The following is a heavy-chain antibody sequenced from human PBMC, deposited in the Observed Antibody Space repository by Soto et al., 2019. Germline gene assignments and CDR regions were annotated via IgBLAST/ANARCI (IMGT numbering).Heavy chain of an antibody. Sequence: GGSLRLSCAASGFTFGSYAMSWVRQAPGKGLELVSSISDSGGSTYYADSVKGRFAISRDDNKNTLYVQMNSLRADDTAVYFCARGGQWLGPFDFWGQGTLVTVSS. D-gene: IGHD6-19*01. CDR1: GFTFGSYA. V-gene: IGHV3-23*01. CDR3: ARGGQWLGPFDF. CDR2: ISDSGGST. J-gene: IGHJ4*02.